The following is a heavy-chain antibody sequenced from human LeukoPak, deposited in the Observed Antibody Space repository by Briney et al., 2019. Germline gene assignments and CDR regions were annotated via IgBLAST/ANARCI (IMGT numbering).Heavy chain of an antibody. J-gene: IGHJ4*02. D-gene: IGHD1-1*01. Sequence: GASVKVSCKASGYTFTSYGITWVRQAPGQGLEWMGGISAYTGNTNYAQKLQGRVTMTTDTSTSTAYMELRSLRSDDTAVYYCATSLWIPFDSWGQGTLVTVSS. CDR3: ATSLWIPFDS. CDR2: ISAYTGNT. V-gene: IGHV1-18*01. CDR1: GYTFTSYG.